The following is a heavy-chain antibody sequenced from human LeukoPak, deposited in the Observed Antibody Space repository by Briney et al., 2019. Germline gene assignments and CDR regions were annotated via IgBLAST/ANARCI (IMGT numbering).Heavy chain of an antibody. J-gene: IGHJ6*03. CDR3: ARDGGIAAAGTYYYYMDV. Sequence: ASVKVSCKASGYTFTSYYMHWVRQAPGQGLEWMGIINPSGGSTSYAQKFQGRVTMTRDTSTSTVYMELSSLRSEDTAVYYCARDGGIAAAGTYYYYMDVWGKGTTVTVSS. CDR1: GYTFTSYY. CDR2: INPSGGST. D-gene: IGHD6-13*01. V-gene: IGHV1-46*01.